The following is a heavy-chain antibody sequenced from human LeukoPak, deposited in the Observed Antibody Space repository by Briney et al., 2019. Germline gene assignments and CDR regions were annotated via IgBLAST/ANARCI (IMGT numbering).Heavy chain of an antibody. D-gene: IGHD4-17*01. CDR2: ISSSSSYI. V-gene: IGHV3-21*01. CDR1: GFTFSSYS. J-gene: IGHJ4*02. Sequence: GGSLRLSCAASGFTFSSYSMNWVRQAPGKGLGWVSSISSSSSYIYYADSVKGRFTISRDNAKNSLYLQMNSLRAEDTAVYYCARAEDYGDYVSDYWGQGTLVTVSS. CDR3: ARAEDYGDYVSDY.